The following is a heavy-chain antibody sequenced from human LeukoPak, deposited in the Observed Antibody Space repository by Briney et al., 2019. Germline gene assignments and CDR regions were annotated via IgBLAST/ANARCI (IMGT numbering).Heavy chain of an antibody. CDR1: GGSISSYY. CDR2: IYYSGST. V-gene: IGHV4-59*01. Sequence: SETLSLTCTVSGGSISSYYWSWIRQPPGKGLEWIGYIYYSGSTNYNPSLKSRVTIPVDTSKNQFSLKLGSVTAADTAVYYCARELYYDILTGLGNAFDIWGQGTMVTVSS. CDR3: ARELYYDILTGLGNAFDI. J-gene: IGHJ3*02. D-gene: IGHD3-9*01.